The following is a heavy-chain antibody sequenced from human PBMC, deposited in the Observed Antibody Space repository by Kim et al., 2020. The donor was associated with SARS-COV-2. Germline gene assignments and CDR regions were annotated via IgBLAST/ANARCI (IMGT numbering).Heavy chain of an antibody. CDR1: GFTFSSYA. Sequence: GGSLRLSCAASGFTFSSYAMSWVRQAPGKGLEWVSVISGSGGSTYYADSVKGRFTISRDNSKNTLYLQMNSLRAEDTAVYYCAKDAREEMGVVVIQYYYGMEVWGQGTTVTVSS. V-gene: IGHV3-23*01. D-gene: IGHD3-22*01. CDR2: ISGSGGST. J-gene: IGHJ6*02. CDR3: AKDAREEMGVVVIQYYYGMEV.